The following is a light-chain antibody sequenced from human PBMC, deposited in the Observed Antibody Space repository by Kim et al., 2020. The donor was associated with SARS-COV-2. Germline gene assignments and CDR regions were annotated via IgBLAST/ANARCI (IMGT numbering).Light chain of an antibody. Sequence: GQKVPISCSGSSTNLGDNYVFWYQQLPGTAPKLLIYDNNKRPSVIPDRFSGSKSGTSATLGITGLQTGDEADYYCKTWDTSLSVGVFGGGTQLTVL. J-gene: IGLJ3*02. V-gene: IGLV1-51*01. CDR3: KTWDTSLSVGV. CDR2: DNN. CDR1: STNLGDNY.